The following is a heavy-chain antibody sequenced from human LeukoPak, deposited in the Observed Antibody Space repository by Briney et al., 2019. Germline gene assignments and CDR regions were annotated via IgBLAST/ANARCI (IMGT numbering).Heavy chain of an antibody. D-gene: IGHD1-26*01. V-gene: IGHV1-2*04. CDR1: GYTFTGYY. J-gene: IGHJ5*02. CDR2: INPNSGGT. Sequence: GASVKVSCKASGYTFTGYYMHWVRQAPGQGLEWMGWINPNSGGTKYAQKFQGWVTMTWDTSITTAYMELTRLKSDDKAMYYCARSGLGSYYDHWGQGTLVTVSS. CDR3: ARSGLGSYYDH.